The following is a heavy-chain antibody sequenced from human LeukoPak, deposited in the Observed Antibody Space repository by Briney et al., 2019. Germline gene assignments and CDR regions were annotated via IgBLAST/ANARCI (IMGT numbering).Heavy chain of an antibody. V-gene: IGHV3-48*04. J-gene: IGHJ4*02. CDR3: ARGPIFGSGSYFDY. Sequence: PGGSLRLSCAASGFTFSSYSMNWVRQAPGKGLEWVSYISSSSSTIYYADSVKGRFTISRDNAKNSLYLQMNSLRAEDTAVYYCARGPIFGSGSYFDYWGQGTLVTVSS. CDR2: ISSSSSTI. CDR1: GFTFSSYS. D-gene: IGHD3-10*01.